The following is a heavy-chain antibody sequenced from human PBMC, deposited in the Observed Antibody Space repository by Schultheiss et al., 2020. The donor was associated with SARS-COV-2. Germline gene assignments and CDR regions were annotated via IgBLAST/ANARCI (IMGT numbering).Heavy chain of an antibody. CDR1: GYTFTSYG. J-gene: IGHJ6*02. Sequence: SVKVSCKASGYTFTSYGISWVRQAPGQGLEWMGGIIPIFGTANYAQKFQGRVTITADESTSTVYMELSSLRSDDTAVYYCARVGIAVAGNENYYYGMDVWGQGTTVTVSS. CDR3: ARVGIAVAGNENYYYGMDV. CDR2: IIPIFGTA. V-gene: IGHV1-69*13. D-gene: IGHD6-19*01.